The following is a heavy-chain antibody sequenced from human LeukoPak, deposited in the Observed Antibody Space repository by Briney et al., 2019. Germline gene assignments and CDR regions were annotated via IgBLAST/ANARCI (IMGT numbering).Heavy chain of an antibody. CDR3: AKDSYYDSSAYYGMDV. Sequence: GRSLGLSCAASGFTFDDYAMHWVRQAPGKGLEWVSGISWNSGSIGYADSVKGRFTISRDNAKNSLYLQMNSLRAEDTALYYCAKDSYYDSSAYYGMDVWGQGTTVTVSS. CDR1: GFTFDDYA. CDR2: ISWNSGSI. J-gene: IGHJ6*02. D-gene: IGHD3-22*01. V-gene: IGHV3-9*01.